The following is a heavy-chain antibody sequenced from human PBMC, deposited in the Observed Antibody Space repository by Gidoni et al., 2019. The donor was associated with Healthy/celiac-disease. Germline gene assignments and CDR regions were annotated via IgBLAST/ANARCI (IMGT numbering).Heavy chain of an antibody. CDR3: ARAWSRQTGTTLGY. CDR1: GNTFTSYD. Sequence: QVQLVQSGAEVKKPGASVKVSCKASGNTFTSYDINWVRQATGQGLEWMGWMNPNSGNTGYAQKFQGRVTMPRNTSISTAYMELSSLRSADTAVYYCARAWSRQTGTTLGYWGQGTLVTVSS. V-gene: IGHV1-8*01. J-gene: IGHJ4*02. D-gene: IGHD1-7*01. CDR2: MNPNSGNT.